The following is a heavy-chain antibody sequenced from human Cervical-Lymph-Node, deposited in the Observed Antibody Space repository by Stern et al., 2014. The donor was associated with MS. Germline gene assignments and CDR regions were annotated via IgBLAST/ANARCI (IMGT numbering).Heavy chain of an antibody. Sequence: VQLVESGGGLVQPGGSLRLSCEASGFTFSSYWMYWVRQVPGKGLVWVSRIKFDGSRTSYADSVKGRFTISRDNAKNTLYLQMNSLRADDTSVYYCAGEIGSSGWFDACDIWGRGTMVTVSS. V-gene: IGHV3-74*01. CDR1: GFTFSSYW. CDR3: AGEIGSSGWFDACDI. CDR2: IKFDGSRT. D-gene: IGHD6-19*01. J-gene: IGHJ3*02.